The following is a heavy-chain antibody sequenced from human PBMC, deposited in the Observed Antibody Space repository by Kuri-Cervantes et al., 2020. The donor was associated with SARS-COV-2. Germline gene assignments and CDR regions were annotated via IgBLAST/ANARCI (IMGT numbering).Heavy chain of an antibody. D-gene: IGHD3-3*01. CDR2: INPNSGGT. CDR1: GYTFTGYY. Sequence: ASVKVSCKASGYTFTGYYMHWVRQAPGQGLEWMGWINPNSGGTNYAQKFQGRVTMTRDTSISTAYMELSRLRSEDTAVYYCARVRLLTIFGVVIVLDAFDIWGQGTMVTVSS. CDR3: ARVRLLTIFGVVIVLDAFDI. V-gene: IGHV1-2*02. J-gene: IGHJ3*02.